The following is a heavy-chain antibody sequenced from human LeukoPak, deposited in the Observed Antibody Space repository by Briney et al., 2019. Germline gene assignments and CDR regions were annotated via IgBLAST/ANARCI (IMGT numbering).Heavy chain of an antibody. CDR2: IYYSGST. V-gene: IGHV4-39*01. D-gene: IGHD1-26*01. CDR3: ARQGIVGATPINWFDP. CDR1: GGSISSSSYY. J-gene: IGHJ5*02. Sequence: SGTLSLTCTVSGGSISSSSYYWGWIRQPPGKGLEWIGSIYYSGSTYYNPSLKSRVTISVDTSKNQFSLKLSSVTAADTAVYYCARQGIVGATPINWFDPWGQGTLVTVSS.